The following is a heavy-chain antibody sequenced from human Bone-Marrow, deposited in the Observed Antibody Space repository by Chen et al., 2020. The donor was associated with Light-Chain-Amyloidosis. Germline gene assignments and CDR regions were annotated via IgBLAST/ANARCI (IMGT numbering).Heavy chain of an antibody. D-gene: IGHD3-10*01. CDR2: INEDGSER. J-gene: IGHJ4*02. CDR3: TTSSGGD. Sequence: EAQLEESGGGLVQPGGSLRLSCAASEFTFSSYWMSWVRQAPGKGLEWVGNINEDGSERYYADSVMCRFTISRDNAKDSVYLQMNSLRPEDTAVYYCTTSSGGDWGQGTLVTVSS. CDR1: EFTFSSYW. V-gene: IGHV3-7*03.